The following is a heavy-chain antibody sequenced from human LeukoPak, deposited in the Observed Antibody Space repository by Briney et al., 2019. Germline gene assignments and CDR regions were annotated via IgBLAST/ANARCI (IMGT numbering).Heavy chain of an antibody. V-gene: IGHV4-59*08. CDR3: VRHGIEDPGRVLFDY. CDR2: IQYPGTT. Sequence: SETLSLTCTVSGDSISNNYWSWVRQPPGKRLEWIAYIQYPGTTDYNPSLKSRVTISLESSENQFSLKLNSVTAADTAIYYCVRHGIEDPGRVLFDYWGRGTLVTVSS. D-gene: IGHD1-26*01. CDR1: GDSISNNY. J-gene: IGHJ4*02.